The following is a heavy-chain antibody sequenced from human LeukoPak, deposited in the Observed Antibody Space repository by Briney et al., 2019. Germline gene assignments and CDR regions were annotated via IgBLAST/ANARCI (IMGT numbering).Heavy chain of an antibody. D-gene: IGHD2-15*01. CDR3: AKANVVAAMADWFDP. J-gene: IGHJ5*02. V-gene: IGHV3-23*01. CDR2: ISGSGGST. Sequence: PGGSLRLSCAASGFTFSSYSMNWVRQAPGKGLEWVSAISGSGGSTYYADSVKGRFTISRDNSKNTLYLQMNSLRAEDTAVYYCAKANVVAAMADWFDPWGQGTLVTVSS. CDR1: GFTFSSYS.